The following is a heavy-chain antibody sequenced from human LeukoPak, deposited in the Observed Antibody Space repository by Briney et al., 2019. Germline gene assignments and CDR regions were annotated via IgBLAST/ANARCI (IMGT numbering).Heavy chain of an antibody. D-gene: IGHD2-15*01. Sequence: QTGGSLRLSRAASGFTFSSYAMSWVRQAPGKGLEWVSAISGSGGSTNYADSVKGRFTISRDNSKNTLYLQMNSLRAEDTAVFYCAKTGVGYCTGGSCSAADYWGQGTLVTVSS. CDR1: GFTFSSYA. CDR3: AKTGVGYCTGGSCSAADY. V-gene: IGHV3-23*01. CDR2: ISGSGGST. J-gene: IGHJ4*02.